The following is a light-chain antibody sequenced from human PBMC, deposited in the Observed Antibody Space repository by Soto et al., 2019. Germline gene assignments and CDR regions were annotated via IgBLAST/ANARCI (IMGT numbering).Light chain of an antibody. CDR2: TAS. J-gene: IGKJ1*01. V-gene: IGKV1-6*01. CDR1: QAIRND. Sequence: IQMTQSPSSLSASVGDRVIIACRASQAIRNDLGWYQQTQGKAPKLLIYTASTLQSGVPSRFRGRGSGADFTLPIRRLQPEDSATYYCLHDYSYPRTFGQGTKVDIK. CDR3: LHDYSYPRT.